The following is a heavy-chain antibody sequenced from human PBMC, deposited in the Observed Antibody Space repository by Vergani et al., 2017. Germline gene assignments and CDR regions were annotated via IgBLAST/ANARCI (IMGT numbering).Heavy chain of an antibody. J-gene: IGHJ3*02. D-gene: IGHD4-23*01. CDR1: GFTFSSYG. CDR2: IWYDGCNK. CDR3: AREGNSDAFDI. V-gene: IGHV3-33*01. Sequence: QVQLVESGGGVVQPGRSLRLSCAASGFTFSSYGMHWVRQAPGKGLEWVAVIWYDGCNKYYADSVKGRFTISRDNSKNTLYLQMNSLRAEDTAVYYCAREGNSDAFDIWGQGTMVTVSS.